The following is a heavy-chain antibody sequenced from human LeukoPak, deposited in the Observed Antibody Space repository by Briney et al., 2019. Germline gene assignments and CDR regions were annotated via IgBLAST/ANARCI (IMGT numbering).Heavy chain of an antibody. CDR2: ISYGGSNK. CDR3: ARTGLRFGPIDY. Sequence: GRSLRLSCAASGFTFSSYAMHWVRQAPGKGLEWVAVISYGGSNKYYADSVKGRFTISRDNSKNTLYLQMNSLRAEDTAVYYCARTGLRFGPIDYWGQGTLVTVSS. V-gene: IGHV3-30-3*01. CDR1: GFTFSSYA. J-gene: IGHJ4*02. D-gene: IGHD5-12*01.